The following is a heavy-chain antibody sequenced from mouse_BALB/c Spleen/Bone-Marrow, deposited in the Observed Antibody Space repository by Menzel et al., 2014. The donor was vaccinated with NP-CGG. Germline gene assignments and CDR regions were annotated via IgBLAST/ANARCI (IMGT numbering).Heavy chain of an antibody. V-gene: IGHV1-39*01. Sequence: VQLQQSGPELEKPGASVKISCKASGYSFTGYNMNWVKQSSGKSLEWIGNIDPYYGGTSYNQKFKGKATLTVDKSSSTAYMQLKSLTSEDSAVYYCARRGTYGSSPYDYAMDYWGQGTSVTVSS. CDR1: GYSFTGYN. CDR3: ARRGTYGSSPYDYAMDY. CDR2: IDPYYGGT. J-gene: IGHJ4*01. D-gene: IGHD1-1*01.